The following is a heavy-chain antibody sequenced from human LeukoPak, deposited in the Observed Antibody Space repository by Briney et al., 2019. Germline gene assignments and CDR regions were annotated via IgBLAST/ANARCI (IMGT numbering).Heavy chain of an antibody. Sequence: SQTLSLTCTVSGGSISSGGYYWSWIRQPPGKGLEWIGSISYSGTNYNNPSLKSRVSILIDTSKNRFSVKLTSVTAADTAMYYCASLGTLRSWGQGTLVTVSS. J-gene: IGHJ5*02. CDR3: ASLGTLRS. CDR1: GGSISSGGYY. D-gene: IGHD7-27*01. V-gene: IGHV4-30-2*03. CDR2: ISYSGTN.